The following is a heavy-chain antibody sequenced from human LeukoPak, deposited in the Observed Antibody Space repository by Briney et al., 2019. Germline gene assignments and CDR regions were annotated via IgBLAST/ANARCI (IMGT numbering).Heavy chain of an antibody. V-gene: IGHV1-69*04. CDR1: GYTFTGYY. Sequence: EASVKVSCKASGYTFTGYYMHWVRQAPGQGLEWMGRIIPILGIANYAQKFQGRVTITADKSTSTAYMELSSLRSEDTAVYYCARGGPRPFDYWGQGTLVTVSS. CDR2: IIPILGIA. D-gene: IGHD3/OR15-3a*01. CDR3: ARGGPRPFDY. J-gene: IGHJ4*02.